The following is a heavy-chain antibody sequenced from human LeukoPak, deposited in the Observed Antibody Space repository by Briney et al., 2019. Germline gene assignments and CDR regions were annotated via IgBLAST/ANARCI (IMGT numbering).Heavy chain of an antibody. J-gene: IGHJ4*02. D-gene: IGHD4-17*01. CDR2: INHSGST. CDR1: GGSFSGYY. V-gene: IGHV4-34*01. CDR3: ARHNGDDYGDWYFDY. Sequence: SETLSLTCAVYGGSFSGYYWSWIRQPPGKGLEWIGEINHSGSTNYNPSLKSRVTISVDTSKNQFSLKLSSVAAADTAVYYCARHNGDDYGDWYFDYWGQGTLVTVSS.